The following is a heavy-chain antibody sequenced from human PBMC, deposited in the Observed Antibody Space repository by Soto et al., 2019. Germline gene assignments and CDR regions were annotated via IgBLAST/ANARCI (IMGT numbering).Heavy chain of an antibody. Sequence: GESLKISCKGSGYSFTSYWIGWVRQMPGKGLEWMGIIYPGDSDTRYSPSFQGQVTISADKSINTAYLQWSSLKASDTAMYYCARQAGYNWNEVGAFDIWGQGTMVTVSS. V-gene: IGHV5-51*01. D-gene: IGHD1-1*01. CDR2: IYPGDSDT. J-gene: IGHJ3*02. CDR1: GYSFTSYW. CDR3: ARQAGYNWNEVGAFDI.